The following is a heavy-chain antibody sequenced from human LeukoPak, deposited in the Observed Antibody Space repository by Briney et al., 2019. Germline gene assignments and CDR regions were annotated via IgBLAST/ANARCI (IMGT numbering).Heavy chain of an antibody. CDR3: ARGGWIQLWPYDY. Sequence: SETLSLTCAVYGGSFSGHYWSWIRQPLGKGLEWIGEINHSGSTNYNPSLKSRVTISVDTSKNQFSLKLSSVTAADTAVYYCARGGWIQLWPYDYWGQGTLVTVSS. CDR2: INHSGST. CDR1: GGSFSGHY. J-gene: IGHJ4*02. D-gene: IGHD5-18*01. V-gene: IGHV4-34*01.